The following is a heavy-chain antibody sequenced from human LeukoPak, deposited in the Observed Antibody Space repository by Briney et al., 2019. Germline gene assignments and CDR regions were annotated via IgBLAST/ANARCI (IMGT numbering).Heavy chain of an antibody. V-gene: IGHV4-4*07. CDR1: GGSISSYY. D-gene: IGHD2-2*02. Sequence: SETLSLTCTVSGGSISSYYWSWIRQPAGKGLEWIGRIYTSGSTNYNPSLKSRVTMSVDTSKNQFSLKLSSVTAADTAVYYCARGQGFVVVPAAIKFDPWGQGTLVTVSS. CDR3: ARGQGFVVVPAAIKFDP. J-gene: IGHJ5*02. CDR2: IYTSGST.